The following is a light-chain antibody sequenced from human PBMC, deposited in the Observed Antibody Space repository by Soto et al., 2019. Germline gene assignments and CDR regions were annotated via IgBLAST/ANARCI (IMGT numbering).Light chain of an antibody. CDR1: QTISTF. CDR2: SIS. V-gene: IGKV1-39*01. CDR3: QQTYNLPPT. J-gene: IGKJ4*01. Sequence: DIQLTQSPSSLSASVGDRVSITCRTSQTISTFLNWYHHRPGQAPKLLIYSISNLQSGVPSRFSGGGAATELTLTISSLQPEDFGSYSCQQTYNLPPTFGGGTRVQIK.